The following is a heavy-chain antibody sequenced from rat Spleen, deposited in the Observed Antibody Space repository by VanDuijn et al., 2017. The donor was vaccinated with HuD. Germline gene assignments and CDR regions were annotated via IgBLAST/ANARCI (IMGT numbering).Heavy chain of an antibody. V-gene: IGHV3-4*01. CDR1: GYTITSGY. CDR2: ISYSSNT. D-gene: IGHD4-3*01. J-gene: IGHJ2*01. CDR3: ARKAIRGFDY. Sequence: EIQLQESGPGLVKPSQSLSLTCSVTGYTITSGYDWSWIRKFPGNKMEWMGYISYSSNTNYNPSLKSRISITRDTSKNQFFLQLNSVTAEDTATYYCARKAIRGFDYWGQGVMVTVSS.